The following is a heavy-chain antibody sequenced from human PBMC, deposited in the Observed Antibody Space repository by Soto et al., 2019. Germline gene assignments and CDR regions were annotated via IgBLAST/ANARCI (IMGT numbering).Heavy chain of an antibody. V-gene: IGHV3-7*03. Sequence: PGGSLRLSCAASGFTFSSYGMSCVRQAPGTGQEWGADRKQDGSAKYYVDSVKGRFTISRDKAKNSLYLQMNSLRAEDTAVYYCATVFRIFGVVIRPSGMYLCGQGSTLTVS. CDR1: GFTFSSYG. D-gene: IGHD3-3*01. CDR2: RKQDGSAK. CDR3: ATVFRIFGVVIRPSGMYL. J-gene: IGHJ6*02.